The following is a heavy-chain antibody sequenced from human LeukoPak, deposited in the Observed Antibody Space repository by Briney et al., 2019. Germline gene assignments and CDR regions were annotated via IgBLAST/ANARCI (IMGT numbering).Heavy chain of an antibody. J-gene: IGHJ4*02. CDR1: GGSISSYY. CDR2: IYYSGST. V-gene: IGHV4-59*08. CDR3: ARRPNKSYFDY. Sequence: SETLSLTCTASGGSISSYYWSWIRQPPGKGLEWIGFIYYSGSTNYNPSLKSRVTISVDTSKNQFSLKLSSVTAADTAVYYCARRPNKSYFDYWGQGTLVTVSS.